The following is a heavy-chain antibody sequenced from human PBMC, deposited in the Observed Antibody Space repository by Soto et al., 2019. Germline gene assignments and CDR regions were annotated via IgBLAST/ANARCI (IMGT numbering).Heavy chain of an antibody. CDR1: GFSFRAYW. CDR3: ARRGLHQPGGMDV. D-gene: IGHD2-2*01. V-gene: IGHV3-74*01. Sequence: EVQLVESGGNLGQPGGSLRRSCAASGFSFRAYWMHWVRLVPGKGLVWISRINNDGRDTAYADSVKGRFTISRDNAKNTLSLQMNNLRVEDTAVYYCARRGLHQPGGMDVWGRGITVTVSS. J-gene: IGHJ6*02. CDR2: INNDGRDT.